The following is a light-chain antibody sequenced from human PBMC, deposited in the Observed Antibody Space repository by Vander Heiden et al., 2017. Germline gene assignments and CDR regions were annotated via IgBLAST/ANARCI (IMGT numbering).Light chain of an antibody. J-gene: IGKJ1*01. V-gene: IGKV1D-8*02. Sequence: AIWLTQSPSLLSASTGDRVTISCRMSQRISSYLAWYQQKPGTAPELLVYAASTLPSGVPSRFSGSGSGTDFTLTISCLQSEDFATYYCQQYYSFPWTFGQGTKVXIK. CDR2: AAS. CDR1: QRISSY. CDR3: QQYYSFPWT.